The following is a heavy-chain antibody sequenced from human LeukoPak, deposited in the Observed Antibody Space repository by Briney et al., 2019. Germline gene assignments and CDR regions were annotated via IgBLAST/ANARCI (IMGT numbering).Heavy chain of an antibody. D-gene: IGHD3-10*01. CDR3: AKDEGILWFRDPSPT. Sequence: GGSLRLSCAASGFTFSSYAMSWVRQAPGKGLEWVSAISGSGGSTYYADSVEGRFTISRDNSKNTLYLQMNSLRAEDTAVYYCAKDEGILWFRDPSPTGGQGTLVTISS. J-gene: IGHJ4*02. CDR1: GFTFSSYA. V-gene: IGHV3-23*01. CDR2: ISGSGGST.